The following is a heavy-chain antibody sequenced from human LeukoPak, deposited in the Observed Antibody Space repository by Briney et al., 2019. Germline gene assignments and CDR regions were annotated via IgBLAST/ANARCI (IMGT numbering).Heavy chain of an antibody. CDR2: IKQDGSEK. V-gene: IGHV3-7*01. Sequence: GGSLRLSCAASGFTFSSYWMSWVRQAPGKGLEWVANIKQDGSEKYYVDSVKGRFTISRDNAKNSLYLQMNSLRAEDTAVYYXXXXXXXXSSSPPLDYWGQGTLVTVSS. D-gene: IGHD6-6*01. CDR1: GFTFSSYW. J-gene: IGHJ4*02. CDR3: XXXXXXXSSSPPLDY.